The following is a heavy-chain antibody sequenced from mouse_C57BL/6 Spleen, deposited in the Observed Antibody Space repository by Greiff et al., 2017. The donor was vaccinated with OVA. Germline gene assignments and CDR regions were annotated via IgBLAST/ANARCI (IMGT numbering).Heavy chain of an antibody. D-gene: IGHD2-4*01. Sequence: EVQRVESGPGLVKPSQSLSLTCSVTGYSITSGYYWNWIRQFPGNKLEWMGYISYDGSNNYNPSLKNRISITRDTSKNQFFLKLNSVTTEDTATYYCARDNDYDAFDYWGQGTTLTVSS. CDR2: ISYDGSN. CDR1: GYSITSGYY. J-gene: IGHJ2*01. V-gene: IGHV3-6*01. CDR3: ARDNDYDAFDY.